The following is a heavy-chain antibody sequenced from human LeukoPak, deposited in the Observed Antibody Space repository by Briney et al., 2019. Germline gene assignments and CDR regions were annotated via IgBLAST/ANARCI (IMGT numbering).Heavy chain of an antibody. V-gene: IGHV4-30-4*08. CDR2: IYYSGST. J-gene: IGHJ6*03. Sequence: PSETLSLTCTVSGGSICSGDYYWRWIRQPPGKGLEWFGYIYYSGSTNYNPSLKSRVTIPVDTSKNQFSLKLSSVTAADTAVYYCRSGWYRHYYYYMDVWGKGTTVTVSS. CDR1: GGSICSGDYY. CDR3: RSGWYRHYYYYMDV. D-gene: IGHD6-19*01.